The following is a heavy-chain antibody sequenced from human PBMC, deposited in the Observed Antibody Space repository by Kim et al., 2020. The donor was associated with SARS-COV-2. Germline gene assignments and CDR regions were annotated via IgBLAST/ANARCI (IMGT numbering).Heavy chain of an antibody. D-gene: IGHD4-17*01. V-gene: IGHV3-9*01. CDR1: GFSFDDYA. CDR3: AKDTSSWHYGEFDY. CDR2: ISSNSGSM. J-gene: IGHJ4*02. Sequence: SLRLSCAGSGFSFDDYATHWVRQSPAKGLEWVAAISSNSGSMNYADSVQGRITISRDNAKNSLYLEMNSLRTDDTAFYYCAKDTSSWHYGEFDYWGQGTLLTV.